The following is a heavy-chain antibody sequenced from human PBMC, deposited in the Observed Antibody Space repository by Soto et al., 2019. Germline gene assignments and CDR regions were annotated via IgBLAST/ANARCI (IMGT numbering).Heavy chain of an antibody. CDR3: AKERVVRGVTDY. CDR2: ISYDGSSK. Sequence: QVPLVESGGGVVQPGRSLRLACAASGFTFSGYGMHWVRQAPGKGLAWVAVISYDGSSKFYAESVRGRFTISRDNSKNMLYLEMNSLRAEDTALYYCAKERVVRGVTDYWGQGTLVTVSS. J-gene: IGHJ4*02. V-gene: IGHV3-30*18. CDR1: GFTFSGYG. D-gene: IGHD3-10*01.